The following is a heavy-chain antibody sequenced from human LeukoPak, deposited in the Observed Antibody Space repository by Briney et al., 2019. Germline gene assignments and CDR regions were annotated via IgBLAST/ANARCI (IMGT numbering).Heavy chain of an antibody. D-gene: IGHD1-26*01. V-gene: IGHV3-53*01. J-gene: IGHJ4*02. CDR1: GFNVRTNY. CDR3: AKDAQWEMKDS. Sequence: GSLRLSCAASGFNVRTNYMSWVRQAPGKGLEWVSIIYPGGSTYYADSMKGRFTISRDNSRNTLYLQIHSLTAEDTAIYYCAKDAQWEMKDSWGQGALVTVSS. CDR2: IYPGGST.